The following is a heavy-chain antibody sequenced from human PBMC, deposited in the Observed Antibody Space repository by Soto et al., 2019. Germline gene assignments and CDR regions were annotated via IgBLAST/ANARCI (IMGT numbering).Heavy chain of an antibody. Sequence: ESGGGVVQPGRSLRLSCAASGFTFSRYGMHWVRQAPGKGLEWVAVISYDGSNKYYADSVKGRFTISRDNSKNTLYLQMNSLRAEDTAVYYCAKELMEWLHGLVDYWGQGTLVTVSS. CDR2: ISYDGSNK. CDR1: GFTFSRYG. D-gene: IGHD5-12*01. CDR3: AKELMEWLHGLVDY. J-gene: IGHJ4*02. V-gene: IGHV3-30*18.